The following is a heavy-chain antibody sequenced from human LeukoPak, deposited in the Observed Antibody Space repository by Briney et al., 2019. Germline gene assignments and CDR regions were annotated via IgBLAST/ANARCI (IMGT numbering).Heavy chain of an antibody. Sequence: GESLKISCKGSGYSFTNYWIGWVRQMPGKGLEWMGIIYPGDSDTRYSPSFQGQVTISADKSINTAYLQWSSLKASDTAMYYCARGDSSSWYRAEYFQHWGQGTLVTVSS. V-gene: IGHV5-51*01. CDR2: IYPGDSDT. J-gene: IGHJ1*01. CDR3: ARGDSSSWYRAEYFQH. D-gene: IGHD6-13*01. CDR1: GYSFTNYW.